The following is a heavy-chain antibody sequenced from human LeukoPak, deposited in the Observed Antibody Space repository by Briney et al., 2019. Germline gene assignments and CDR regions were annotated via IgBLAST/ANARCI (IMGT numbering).Heavy chain of an antibody. Sequence: PSETLSLTCAVYGGSFSGYYWSWIRQPPGKGLEWIGEINHSGSTNYNPSLRSRVTISVDTSKNQFSLKLSSVTAADTAVYYCARGPPITMIVVAKRYFQHWGQGTLVTVSS. V-gene: IGHV4-34*01. CDR3: ARGPPITMIVVAKRYFQH. D-gene: IGHD3-22*01. J-gene: IGHJ1*01. CDR2: INHSGST. CDR1: GGSFSGYY.